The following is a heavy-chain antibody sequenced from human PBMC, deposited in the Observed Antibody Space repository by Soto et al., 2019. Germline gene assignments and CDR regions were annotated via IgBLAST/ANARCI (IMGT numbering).Heavy chain of an antibody. D-gene: IGHD1-26*01. V-gene: IGHV5-51*01. J-gene: IGHJ4*02. CDR2: IYPDDSDT. Sequence: GESLKISCEGSGYTFPSYSIGWVRQMPGKGLEWMGIIYPDDSDTRYSPSFRGQVTISVDKSISRAYLQWSSLKASDSAMYFCARIGRSYNPFDDWGRGTLVTVSS. CDR3: ARIGRSYNPFDD. CDR1: GYTFPSYS.